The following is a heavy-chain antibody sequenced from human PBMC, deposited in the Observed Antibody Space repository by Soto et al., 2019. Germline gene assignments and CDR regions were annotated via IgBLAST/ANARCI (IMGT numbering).Heavy chain of an antibody. CDR2: ISGSGGST. Sequence: PGGSLRLSCAASGFTFSSYAMSWVRQAPGKGLEWLSAISGSGGSTYYADSVKGRFTISRDNSKNTLYLQMNSLRAEDTAVYYCARDPRACSGGSCYSHYYYGMDVWGQGTTVTVSS. V-gene: IGHV3-23*01. J-gene: IGHJ6*02. CDR1: GFTFSSYA. CDR3: ARDPRACSGGSCYSHYYYGMDV. D-gene: IGHD2-15*01.